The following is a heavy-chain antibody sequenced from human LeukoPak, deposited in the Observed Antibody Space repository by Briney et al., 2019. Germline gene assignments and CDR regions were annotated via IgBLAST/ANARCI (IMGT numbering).Heavy chain of an antibody. Sequence: GGSLRLSCATSQFNFNKFGMSWIRQAPGKGLEWVSYISSSGSTIYYADSVKGRFTISRDNAKNSLYLQMNSLRAEDTAVYYCARVRGFVRGEELPGFDPWGQGTLVTVSS. CDR2: ISSSGSTI. CDR1: QFNFNKFG. D-gene: IGHD1-7*01. V-gene: IGHV3-11*04. J-gene: IGHJ5*02. CDR3: ARVRGFVRGEELPGFDP.